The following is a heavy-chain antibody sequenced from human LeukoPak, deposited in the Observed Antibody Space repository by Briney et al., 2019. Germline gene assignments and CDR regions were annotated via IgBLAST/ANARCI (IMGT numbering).Heavy chain of an antibody. D-gene: IGHD3-10*01. Sequence: PGGSLRLSCAASGFTFSSYGMHWVRQAPGKGLEWVAFIRYDGSNKYYADSVKGRFTISRDNSKNTLYLQMNSLRAEDTAVYYCARLWFGEGSFDWFDPWGQGTLVTVSP. J-gene: IGHJ5*02. CDR2: IRYDGSNK. CDR1: GFTFSSYG. CDR3: ARLWFGEGSFDWFDP. V-gene: IGHV3-30*02.